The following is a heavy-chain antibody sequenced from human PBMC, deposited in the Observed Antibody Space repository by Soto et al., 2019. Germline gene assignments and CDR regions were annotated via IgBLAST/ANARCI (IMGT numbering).Heavy chain of an antibody. J-gene: IGHJ4*02. CDR3: ASENGVGHSPVPPYGIDY. D-gene: IGHD2-8*01. CDR1: GFTFSSSA. CDR2: IVVGSGNT. Sequence: SVKVSCKASGFTFSSSAVQWVRQTRGQCLEWIGWIVVGSGNTNYAQKFQERVTITRDMSTSTAYMDLRGLTSEDTAVYYCASENGVGHSPVPPYGIDYWGQGSQVTVSS. V-gene: IGHV1-58*01.